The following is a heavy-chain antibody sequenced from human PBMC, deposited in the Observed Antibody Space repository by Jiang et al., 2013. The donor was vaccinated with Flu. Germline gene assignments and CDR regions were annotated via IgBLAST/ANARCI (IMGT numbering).Heavy chain of an antibody. Sequence: SGAEVKKPGSSVKVSCKASGGTFSAFTITWVRQAPGQGLEWMGRIIPVFDMTNYAQKFHGRVTITADKSTNTAFMELSSLTSEDTAIYYCARAPTVTTLGNWFDPWGQGTLVTVSS. J-gene: IGHJ5*02. D-gene: IGHD4-17*01. V-gene: IGHV1-69*04. CDR1: GGTFSAFT. CDR2: IIPVFDMT. CDR3: ARAPTVTTLGNWFDP.